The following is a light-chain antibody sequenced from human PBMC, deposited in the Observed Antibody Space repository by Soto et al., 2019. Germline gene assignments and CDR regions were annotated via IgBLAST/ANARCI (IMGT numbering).Light chain of an antibody. CDR3: SSFTDTGTVM. CDR2: DVS. J-gene: IGLJ3*02. CDR1: SSDVGAHHS. V-gene: IGLV2-14*03. Sequence: QSALTQPASVSGSPGQSFTISCTGTSSDVGAHHSVSWYQQHPGKAPKLIIVDVSNRPSGVSNRFSGSKSGNTASLTISGLHAEDDADYYCSSFTDTGTVMFGGGTKVTVL.